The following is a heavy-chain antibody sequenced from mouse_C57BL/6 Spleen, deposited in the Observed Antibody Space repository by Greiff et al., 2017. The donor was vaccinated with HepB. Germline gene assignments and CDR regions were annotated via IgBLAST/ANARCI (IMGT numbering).Heavy chain of an antibody. Sequence: VQLQQSGAELVKPGASVKLSCKASGYTFTSYWMQWVKQRPGQGLEWIGEIDPSASYTNYNQKFKGKATLTVDTSSSTAYMQLSRLTSEDSAVYYCARNGIYDGYYKGLDDWGQGTTLTVSS. D-gene: IGHD2-3*01. CDR1: GYTFTSYW. J-gene: IGHJ2*01. CDR3: ARNGIYDGYYKGLDD. CDR2: IDPSASYT. V-gene: IGHV1-50*01.